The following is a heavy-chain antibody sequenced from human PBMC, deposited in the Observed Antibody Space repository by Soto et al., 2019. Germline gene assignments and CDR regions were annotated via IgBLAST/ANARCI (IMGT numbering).Heavy chain of an antibody. J-gene: IGHJ3*02. V-gene: IGHV3-30*18. Sequence: GGSLRLSCAASGFTFSSYGMHWVRQAPGKGLEWVAVISYDGSNKYYADSVKGRFTISRDNSKNTLYLQMNSLRAEDTAVYYCAKGRDGGDGYKKGDAFDIWGQGTMVTVSS. CDR2: ISYDGSNK. CDR3: AKGRDGGDGYKKGDAFDI. D-gene: IGHD2-21*01. CDR1: GFTFSSYG.